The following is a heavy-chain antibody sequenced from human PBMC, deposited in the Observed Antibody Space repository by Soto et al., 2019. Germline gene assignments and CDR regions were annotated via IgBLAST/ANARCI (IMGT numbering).Heavy chain of an antibody. V-gene: IGHV4-34*02. J-gene: IGHJ4*02. CDR3: ARRFSGTGRYFDY. D-gene: IGHD1-1*01. CDR2: INQSGST. Sequence: QVQLQQWGAGLLKPSETLSLSCAVYGASFSGYYWNWIRQPPGKGLEWIGEINQSGSTNYSPSLKTPVTISVDTSKKQFSLRVSSVTAADTAVYYCARRFSGTGRYFDYWGQGTLVTVSS. CDR1: GASFSGYY.